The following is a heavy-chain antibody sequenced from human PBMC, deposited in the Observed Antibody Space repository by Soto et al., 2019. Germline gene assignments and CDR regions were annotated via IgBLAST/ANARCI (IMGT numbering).Heavy chain of an antibody. CDR3: ARDIGGGAAAARGDY. D-gene: IGHD6-13*01. CDR2: IIPIFGTA. Sequence: QVQLVQSGAEVKKPGSSVKVSCKASGGTFSSYAISWVRQAPGQGLEWMGGIIPIFGTANYAQKFQGRVTIPADEPTSTAYRGLSSLRSEDTAVYYWARDIGGGAAAARGDYWGQGTLVTVSS. J-gene: IGHJ4*02. V-gene: IGHV1-69*01. CDR1: GGTFSSYA.